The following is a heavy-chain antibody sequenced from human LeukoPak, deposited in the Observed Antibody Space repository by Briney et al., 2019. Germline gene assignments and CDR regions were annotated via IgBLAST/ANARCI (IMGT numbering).Heavy chain of an antibody. Sequence: GGSLRLSCAASGFTFSSYWMSWVRRAPGKGLEWVANIKQDGSEKYYVDSVKGRFTISRDNAKNSLYLLMNSLRAEDTAVYYCARGSGSYYGYFDYWGQGTLVTVSS. CDR3: ARGSGSYYGYFDY. V-gene: IGHV3-7*01. J-gene: IGHJ4*02. CDR1: GFTFSSYW. D-gene: IGHD1-26*01. CDR2: IKQDGSEK.